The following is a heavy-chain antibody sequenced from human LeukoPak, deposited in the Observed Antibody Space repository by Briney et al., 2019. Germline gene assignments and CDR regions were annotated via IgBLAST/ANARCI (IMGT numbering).Heavy chain of an antibody. CDR2: INPSGGST. Sequence: ASVKVSCKASGYTFTSYYMHWVRQAPGQGLEWMGIINPSGGSTSYAQKFQGRVTMTRDTSTSTVYMELSSLRSEDTAVYYCASSQSPRYGMDVWGQGTTVTVSS. J-gene: IGHJ6*02. CDR1: GYTFTSYY. V-gene: IGHV1-46*01. CDR3: ASSQSPRYGMDV.